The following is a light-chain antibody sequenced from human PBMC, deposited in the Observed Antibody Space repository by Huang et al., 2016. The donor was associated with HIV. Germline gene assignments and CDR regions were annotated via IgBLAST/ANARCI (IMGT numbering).Light chain of an antibody. Sequence: EVVLTQSPATLSLSPGERATLSCRASQSISNYLAWYQQRAGQTPRLLIYDTSNRATGVPARFRGTGSGTDFTLAINGLEPEDFAVYYCQDRSNWPRVTFGPGTKLDVK. CDR2: DTS. V-gene: IGKV3-11*01. CDR1: QSISNY. J-gene: IGKJ3*01. CDR3: QDRSNWPRVT.